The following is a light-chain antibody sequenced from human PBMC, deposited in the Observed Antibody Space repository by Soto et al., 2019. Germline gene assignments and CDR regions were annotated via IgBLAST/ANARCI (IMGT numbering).Light chain of an antibody. CDR3: QQYGSWGLT. Sequence: FTQSPVTQSLSTVYRATLSCRATQSVTDYIAWYQQRPGQAPRLLIYDASNRATGIPARFSGSGSATEFTLTITRLESEDFAVYYCQQYGSWGLTFGEGTKVDIK. V-gene: IGKV3-11*01. J-gene: IGKJ4*01. CDR2: DAS. CDR1: QSVTDY.